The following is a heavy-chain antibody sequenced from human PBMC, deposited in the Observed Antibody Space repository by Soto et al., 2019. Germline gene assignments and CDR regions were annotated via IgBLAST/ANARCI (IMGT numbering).Heavy chain of an antibody. CDR2: INAGNGNT. D-gene: IGHD3-3*01. Sequence: ASVKVSCKASGYTFTSYAMHWVHQAPGQRLEWMGWINAGNGNTKYSQKFQGRVTITRDTSASTAYMELSSLRSEDTAVYYCARGEHYDFWSGYYKGDAFDIWGQGTMVTVSS. J-gene: IGHJ3*02. V-gene: IGHV1-3*01. CDR1: GYTFTSYA. CDR3: ARGEHYDFWSGYYKGDAFDI.